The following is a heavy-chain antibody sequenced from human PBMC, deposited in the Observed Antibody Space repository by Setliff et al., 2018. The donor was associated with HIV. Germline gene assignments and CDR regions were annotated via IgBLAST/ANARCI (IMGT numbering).Heavy chain of an antibody. V-gene: IGHV4-31*03. CDR3: ASGRGAKGGYDYFGS. CDR2: IYYSGAT. D-gene: IGHD5-12*01. J-gene: IGHJ4*02. CDR1: GDSISSGGYY. Sequence: TLSLTCTVSGDSISSGGYYWSWIRQLPGKGLEWIGYIYYSGATYCNPSLKNRVTISLDTSKSQFSLKLTSVTAADTALYYCASGRGAKGGYDYFGSWGQGTLVTVSS.